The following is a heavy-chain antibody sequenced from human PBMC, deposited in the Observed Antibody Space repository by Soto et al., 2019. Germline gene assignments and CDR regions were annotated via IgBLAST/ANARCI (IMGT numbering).Heavy chain of an antibody. D-gene: IGHD5-18*01. CDR1: GFTFSSYA. V-gene: IGHV3-64D*06. Sequence: VGSVRLSCSASGFTFSSYAMHWVRQAPGKGLEYVSAISSNGGSTYYADSVKGRFTISRDNSKNTLYLQMSSLRAEDTAVYYCVKGRYSYGPEYFDYWGQGTLVTVSS. CDR3: VKGRYSYGPEYFDY. CDR2: ISSNGGST. J-gene: IGHJ4*02.